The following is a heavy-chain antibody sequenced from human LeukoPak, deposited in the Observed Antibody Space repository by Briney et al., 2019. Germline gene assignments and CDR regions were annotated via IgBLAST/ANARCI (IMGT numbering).Heavy chain of an antibody. Sequence: SETLSLTCTVSGGSISSGNYYWNWIRQPAGKGLEWIGRIYTSGSTNYNPSLKNRVTISVDTSKNQFSLKLSSVTAADTAVYYCAREGQWLYYRGQGTLVTVSS. CDR3: AREGQWLYY. D-gene: IGHD6-19*01. CDR2: IYTSGST. J-gene: IGHJ4*02. CDR1: GGSISSGNYY. V-gene: IGHV4-61*02.